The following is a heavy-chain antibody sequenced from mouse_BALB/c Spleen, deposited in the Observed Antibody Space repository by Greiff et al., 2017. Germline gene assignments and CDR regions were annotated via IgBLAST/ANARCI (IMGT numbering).Heavy chain of an antibody. J-gene: IGHJ2*01. CDR3: ARETYYGNYPDY. D-gene: IGHD2-10*01. CDR2: ISSGSSTI. Sequence: EVQGVESGGGLVQPGGSRKLSCAASGFTFSSFGMHWVRQAPEKGLEWVAYISSGSSTIYYADTVKGRFTISRDNPKNTLFLQMTSLRSEDTAMYYCARETYYGNYPDYWGQGTTLTVSS. CDR1: GFTFSSFG. V-gene: IGHV5-17*02.